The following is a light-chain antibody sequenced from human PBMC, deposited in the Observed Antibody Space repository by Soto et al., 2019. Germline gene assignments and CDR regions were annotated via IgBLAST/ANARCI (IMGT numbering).Light chain of an antibody. J-gene: IGKJ2*01. V-gene: IGKV1-39*01. CDR2: ATS. CDR3: QQSYSTPYT. Sequence: DIQMTQSPISLSASVGDRVTISCRASQTITNYLNWYHQRPGRAPSLLIYATSNLQTGVPSRFSGGGFGTAFALTISSLQPEDFGTYYCQQSYSTPYTFGQGTKVEI. CDR1: QTITNY.